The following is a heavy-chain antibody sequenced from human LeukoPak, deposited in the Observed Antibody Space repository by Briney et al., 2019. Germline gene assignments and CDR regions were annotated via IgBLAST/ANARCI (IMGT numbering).Heavy chain of an antibody. D-gene: IGHD3-10*01. Sequence: GGSLRLSCAASGFTFSNNWMGWVCQAPGKGLEWVANIRPDGSDKYYVHSVRGRFTISRDNAQNSLNLQMNSLRAEDSAVYYCGRWGVNAGLDRWGQGTLVIVSS. J-gene: IGHJ5*02. CDR1: GFTFSNNW. V-gene: IGHV3-7*01. CDR3: GRWGVNAGLDR. CDR2: IRPDGSDK.